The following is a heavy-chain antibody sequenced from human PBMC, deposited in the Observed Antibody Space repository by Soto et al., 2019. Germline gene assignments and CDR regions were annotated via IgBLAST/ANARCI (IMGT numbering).Heavy chain of an antibody. Sequence: QVQLVQSGAEVKKPGASVKVSCKAFGYTFTKNYMHWVRQAPGQGLEWMGMINPSGDTTSYAQKFQGRLTVARDTATRTVYMELSSLRSEDTATYYCATDNSGYDTTVYVWWLDPWGQGNLVTVSS. J-gene: IGHJ5*02. CDR3: ATDNSGYDTTVYVWWLDP. CDR2: INPSGDTT. D-gene: IGHD3-22*01. CDR1: GYTFTKNY. V-gene: IGHV1-46*01.